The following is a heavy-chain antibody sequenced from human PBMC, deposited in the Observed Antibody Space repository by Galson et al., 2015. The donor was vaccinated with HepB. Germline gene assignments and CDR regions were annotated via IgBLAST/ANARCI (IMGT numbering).Heavy chain of an antibody. J-gene: IGHJ6*02. Sequence: SCKASGGTFSSYTISWVRQAPGQGLEWMGRIIPILGIANYAQKFQGRVTITADKSTSTAYMELSSLRSEDTAVYYCASAGVAVAPAGYYYYYYGMDVWGQGTTVTVSS. V-gene: IGHV1-69*02. CDR1: GGTFSSYT. CDR2: IIPILGIA. CDR3: ASAGVAVAPAGYYYYYYGMDV. D-gene: IGHD6-19*01.